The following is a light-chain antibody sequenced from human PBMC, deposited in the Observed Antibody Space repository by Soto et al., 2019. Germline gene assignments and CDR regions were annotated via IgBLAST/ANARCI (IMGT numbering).Light chain of an antibody. CDR1: SSDVGNYNL. Sequence: QSALTQPASVSGSPGQSLTISCTGTSSDVGNYNLVSWYQHHPGKAPKLMIYEVGERPSGVSNRFSGSKSGNTASLTLSGLQAEDEADYYCCSYAGSGTYVFGIGTKVTVL. CDR3: CSYAGSGTYV. V-gene: IGLV2-23*02. J-gene: IGLJ1*01. CDR2: EVG.